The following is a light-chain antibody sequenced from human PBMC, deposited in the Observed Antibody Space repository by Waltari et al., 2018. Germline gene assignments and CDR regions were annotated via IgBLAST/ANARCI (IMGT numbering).Light chain of an antibody. CDR1: SSDVGRYNL. V-gene: IGLV2-23*01. CDR2: DGS. J-gene: IGLJ2*01. Sequence: QSALTQPASLAGSPAHSITVSCTGSSSDVGRYNLSFWYQQHPAHAHKLMIYDGSKRASGVSNRFSGSKYGNTASLTISGLQAEDEADDYCCSYAGSSTLLFGGGTKVTVL. CDR3: CSYAGSSTLL.